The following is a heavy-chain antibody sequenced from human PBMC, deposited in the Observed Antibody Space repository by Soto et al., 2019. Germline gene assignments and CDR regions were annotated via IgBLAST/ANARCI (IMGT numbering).Heavy chain of an antibody. CDR2: IYYSGST. CDR1: GGSISSGGYY. Sequence: ASETLSLTCTVSGGSISSGGYYWSWIRQHPGKGLEWIGYIYYSGSTYYNPSLKSRVTISVDTSKNQFSLKLSSVTAADTAVYYCARVPRDLKLNYYYYYGMDVWGQGTTVTVSS. V-gene: IGHV4-31*03. J-gene: IGHJ6*02. CDR3: ARVPRDLKLNYYYYYGMDV.